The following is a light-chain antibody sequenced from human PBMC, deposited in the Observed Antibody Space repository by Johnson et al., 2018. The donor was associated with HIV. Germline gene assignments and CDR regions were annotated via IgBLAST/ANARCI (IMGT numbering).Light chain of an antibody. CDR3: GTWDSSLRGV. J-gene: IGLJ1*01. Sequence: HSVLTQPPSVSAAPGQKVTISCSGSSSNIGNNYVSWYQQLPGTAPKLLIYENNKRPSGIPDRFSGSKSGTSATLGITGLQTGDEDDYYCGTWDSSLRGVFGTGTKVTVL. CDR2: ENN. V-gene: IGLV1-51*02. CDR1: SSNIGNNY.